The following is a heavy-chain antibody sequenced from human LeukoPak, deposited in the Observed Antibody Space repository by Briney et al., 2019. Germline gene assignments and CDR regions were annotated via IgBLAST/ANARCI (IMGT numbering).Heavy chain of an antibody. CDR1: GFTFRSFA. J-gene: IGHJ4*02. CDR2: ISSGSTI. Sequence: GGSLRLSCAASGFTFRSFAMNWVRQAPGKGLEWVSYISSGSTIYDADSVKGRFTISRDNAKNSLYLQMNSLRAEDTAVYYCARESIAVAGAPFDYWGQGTLVTVSS. D-gene: IGHD6-19*01. CDR3: ARESIAVAGAPFDY. V-gene: IGHV3-69-1*02.